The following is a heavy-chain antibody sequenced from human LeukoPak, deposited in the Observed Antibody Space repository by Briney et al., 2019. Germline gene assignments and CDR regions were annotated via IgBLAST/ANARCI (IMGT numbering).Heavy chain of an antibody. CDR2: MNPNSGNT. V-gene: IGHV1-8*01. J-gene: IGHJ4*02. Sequence: ASVKVSCKASGYTFTSYDINWVRQATGQGLEWMGWMNPNSGNTGYAQKFQGRVTMTRNTSISAAYMELSSLRSEDTAVYYCARKDDISTGIDYWGQGTLVTVSS. D-gene: IGHD3-9*01. CDR3: ARKDDISTGIDY. CDR1: GYTFTSYD.